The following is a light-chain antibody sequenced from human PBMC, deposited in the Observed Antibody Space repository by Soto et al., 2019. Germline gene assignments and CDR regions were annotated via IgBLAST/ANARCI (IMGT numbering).Light chain of an antibody. J-gene: IGKJ1*01. CDR2: AAS. V-gene: IGKV1-39*01. Sequence: DIQMTQSPSSLSASVGDRVTITCRASQSISSYLNWYQQKPGKAPKLLIYAASSLQSGVPSRFSGSGSGTDFTLTISSLQPEDFAAYYCQQRYSTPQTFGQGTEVEIK. CDR1: QSISSY. CDR3: QQRYSTPQT.